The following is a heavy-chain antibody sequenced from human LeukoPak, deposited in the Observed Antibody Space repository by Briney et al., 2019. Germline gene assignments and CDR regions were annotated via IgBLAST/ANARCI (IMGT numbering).Heavy chain of an antibody. CDR2: ISSNGGST. V-gene: IGHV3-64*01. J-gene: IGHJ4*02. D-gene: IGHD1-26*01. CDR3: ARGRHIVGAPVPFDY. CDR1: GFTFSSYA. Sequence: GGSLRLSCAASGFTFSSYAMHWVRQAPGKGLEYVSAISSNGGSTYYANSVKGRFTISRDNSKNTLYLQMGSLRAEDMVVYYWARGRHIVGAPVPFDYWGQGTLVTVSS.